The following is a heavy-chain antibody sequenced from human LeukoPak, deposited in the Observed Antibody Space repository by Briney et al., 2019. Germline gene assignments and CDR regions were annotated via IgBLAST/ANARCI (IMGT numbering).Heavy chain of an antibody. CDR3: AKRGTGSYYLDY. D-gene: IGHD3/OR15-3a*01. CDR2: ISGSGAGT. Sequence: PGVSLRLSCAASGFTFTSSAMSWVRQAPGKGLEWVSAISGSGAGTYYADSVKGRFTISRDNSKNTLYLQMNSLRAEDTAVYYCAKRGTGSYYLDYWGQGTLVTVSS. CDR1: GFTFTSSA. J-gene: IGHJ4*02. V-gene: IGHV3-23*01.